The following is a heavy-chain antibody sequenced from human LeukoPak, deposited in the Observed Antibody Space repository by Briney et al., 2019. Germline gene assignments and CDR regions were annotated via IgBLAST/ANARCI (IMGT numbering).Heavy chain of an antibody. CDR2: IYYSGST. CDR1: GGSISSSSYY. Sequence: PSETLSLTCTVSGGSISSSSYYWGWIRQPPGKGLEWIGSIYYSGSTYYNPSLKSRVTISVDTSKNQFSLKLRSVTAADTAVYYCARDGGYVWGSYAYWGQGTLVTVSS. D-gene: IGHD3-16*01. CDR3: ARDGGYVWGSYAY. V-gene: IGHV4-39*07. J-gene: IGHJ4*02.